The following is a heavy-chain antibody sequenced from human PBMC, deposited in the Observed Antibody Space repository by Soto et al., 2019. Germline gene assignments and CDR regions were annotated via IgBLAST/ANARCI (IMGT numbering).Heavy chain of an antibody. CDR1: GFTFTSSA. D-gene: IGHD4-17*01. CDR2: IVVGSGNT. CDR3: AAPWTEDGALYYYSMDV. V-gene: IGHV1-58*01. J-gene: IGHJ6*03. Sequence: SLQASCTASGFTFTSSAVQRVRQARGQRLEWIGRIVVGSGNTNYAQKFQERVTITRDMSTSTAYMELSSLRSEDTAVYYCAAPWTEDGALYYYSMDVWGKGNKVTVS.